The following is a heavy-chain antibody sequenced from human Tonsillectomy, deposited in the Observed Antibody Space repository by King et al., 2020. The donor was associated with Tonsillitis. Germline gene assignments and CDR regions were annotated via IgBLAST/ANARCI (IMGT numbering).Heavy chain of an antibody. Sequence: VQLVESGGGLVQPGGSLRLSCAASGFTFSGYDMNWVRQAPGKGLEWLSYISSSGSMKYNADSVEGRFTISRDNARNSLYLQMNNLRAEDTAVYYCARDAPDYGNDYWGQGTLVTVSS. J-gene: IGHJ4*02. D-gene: IGHD4-17*01. CDR1: GFTFSGYD. V-gene: IGHV3-48*03. CDR3: ARDAPDYGNDY. CDR2: ISSSGSMK.